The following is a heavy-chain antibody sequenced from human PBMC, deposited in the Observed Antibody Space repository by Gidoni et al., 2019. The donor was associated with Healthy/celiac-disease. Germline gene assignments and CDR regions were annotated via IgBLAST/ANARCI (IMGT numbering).Heavy chain of an antibody. CDR1: GGSISSYY. Sequence: QVQLQESGPGLVKPSETLSRTCTVSGGSISSYYWSWIRQPPGKGLEWIGYIYYSGSTNYNPSLKSRVTISVDTSKNQFSLKLSSVTAADTAVYYCARELGYCSSTSCFERWFDPWGQGTLVTVSS. J-gene: IGHJ5*02. V-gene: IGHV4-59*01. CDR2: IYYSGST. CDR3: ARELGYCSSTSCFERWFDP. D-gene: IGHD2-2*01.